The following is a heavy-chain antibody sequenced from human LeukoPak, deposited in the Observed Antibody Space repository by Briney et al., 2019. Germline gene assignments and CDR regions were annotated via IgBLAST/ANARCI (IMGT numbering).Heavy chain of an antibody. CDR1: GFTFSSYA. CDR2: ISYDGSNK. Sequence: PGGSLRLSCAASGFTFSSYAMHWVRQAPGKGLEWVAVISYDGSNKYYADSVKGRFTISRDNSKNTLYLQMNSLRADDTAVYYCARDTDFDYWGQGTLVTVSS. V-gene: IGHV3-30*04. J-gene: IGHJ4*02. CDR3: ARDTDFDY.